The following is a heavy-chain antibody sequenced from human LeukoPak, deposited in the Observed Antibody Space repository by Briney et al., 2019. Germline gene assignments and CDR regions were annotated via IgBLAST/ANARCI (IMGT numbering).Heavy chain of an antibody. CDR1: GGSFSGYY. V-gene: IGHV4-34*01. Sequence: PSETLSLTCAVYGGSFSGYYWSWIRQPPGKGLEWIGEINHSGSTNYTPSLKSRVTISVDTSKNQFSLNLRSVTAADTAVYYCASPDGYNSYWGQGTLVTVSS. CDR2: INHSGST. J-gene: IGHJ4*02. CDR3: ASPDGYNSY. D-gene: IGHD5-24*01.